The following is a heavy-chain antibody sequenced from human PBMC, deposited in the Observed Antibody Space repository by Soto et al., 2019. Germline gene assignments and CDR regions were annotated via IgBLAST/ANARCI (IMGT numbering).Heavy chain of an antibody. J-gene: IGHJ6*02. CDR1: GGTFSSYA. CDR2: IIPIFGTA. Sequence: QVQLVQSGAEVKKPGSSVKVSCKASGGTFSSYAISWVRQAPGQGLEWMGGIIPIFGTANYAQKFQGRVTITAXXSXSXXYMELSSLRSEDTAVYYCARTAGLRSNYYYYGMDVWGQGPTVTVSS. D-gene: IGHD6-13*01. V-gene: IGHV1-69*12. CDR3: ARTAGLRSNYYYYGMDV.